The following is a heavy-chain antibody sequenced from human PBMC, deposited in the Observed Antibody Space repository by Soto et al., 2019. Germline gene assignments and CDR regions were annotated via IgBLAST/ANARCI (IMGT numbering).Heavy chain of an antibody. V-gene: IGHV4-59*01. Sequence: SETLSLTCTVSGGSISSYYWSWIRQPPGKGLEWIGYIYHSGSTNYNPSLKSRVTISVDTSKNQFSLKLSSVTAADTAVYYCARYYDSSGYYPFDYWGQGTLVTVSS. CDR3: ARYYDSSGYYPFDY. CDR2: IYHSGST. CDR1: GGSISSYY. J-gene: IGHJ4*02. D-gene: IGHD3-22*01.